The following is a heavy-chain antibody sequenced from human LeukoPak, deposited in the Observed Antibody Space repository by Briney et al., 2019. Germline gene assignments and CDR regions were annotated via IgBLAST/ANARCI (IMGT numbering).Heavy chain of an antibody. CDR2: ICGSGGST. D-gene: IGHD3-10*01. CDR3: ATLDGSGLTYDAFDI. J-gene: IGHJ3*02. Sequence: PGGSLRLSCAASGFTFSSYAMSWVRQAPGKGLEWVSAICGSGGSTYFADSVKGRFTISRDNSKNTLYLQMNSLRAEDTAVYYCATLDGSGLTYDAFDIWGQGTMVTVSS. V-gene: IGHV3-23*01. CDR1: GFTFSSYA.